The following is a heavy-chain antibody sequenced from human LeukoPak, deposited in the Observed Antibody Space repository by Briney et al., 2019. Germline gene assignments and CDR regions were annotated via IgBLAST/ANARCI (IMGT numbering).Heavy chain of an antibody. D-gene: IGHD5-24*01. CDR3: ARGLVEMAPLAYFDY. V-gene: IGHV3-74*03. Sequence: GGSLRLSCAASGFTFSNYWMHWVRQAPGKRLLCVARSSSDERITKYADSGKGLFTISRDNAKNTLYLQMNSMGAEDTAVYYCARGLVEMAPLAYFDYWGQGTLVTVSS. CDR2: SSSDERIT. J-gene: IGHJ4*02. CDR1: GFTFSNYW.